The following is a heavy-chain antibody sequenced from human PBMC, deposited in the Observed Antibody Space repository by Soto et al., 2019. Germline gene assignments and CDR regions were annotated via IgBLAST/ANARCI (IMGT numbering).Heavy chain of an antibody. V-gene: IGHV4-59*01. CDR3: ARARAAAGTSGPYYFDY. D-gene: IGHD6-13*01. Sequence: QVQLQESGPGLVKPSETLSLTCTVSGGSISSYYWSWIRQPPGKGLEGIGYIDYSGSTNYNPSLKSRVTISVDTSKNQFSLKLSSVTAADTAVYYCARARAAAGTSGPYYFDYWGQGTLVTVSS. CDR2: IDYSGST. J-gene: IGHJ4*02. CDR1: GGSISSYY.